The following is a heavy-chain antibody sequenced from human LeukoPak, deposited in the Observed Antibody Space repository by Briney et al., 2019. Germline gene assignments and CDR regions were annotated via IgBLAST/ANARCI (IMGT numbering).Heavy chain of an antibody. J-gene: IGHJ4*02. Sequence: GRSLRLSCAASGFTFTSFTMHWVRQAPGKGLEWVALIWSDGSNSGYADSVKGRFTISRDNSKNTVSLHMNRLTAEDTVVYYCTRENLAGRQYFDSWGQGTLVTVSS. CDR3: TRENLAGRQYFDS. CDR2: IWSDGSNS. V-gene: IGHV3-33*01. CDR1: GFTFTSFT.